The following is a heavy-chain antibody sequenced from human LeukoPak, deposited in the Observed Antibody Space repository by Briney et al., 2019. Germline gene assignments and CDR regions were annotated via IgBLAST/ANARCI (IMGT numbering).Heavy chain of an antibody. Sequence: GGSLRLSCAASGFPFCSYEMTWVRQAPGKGLEWISYISSSGGPIHYSDSVKGRFTVSRDNAKNSLYLQMSSLRAEDTAVYYCARGGDSYSSGYYFRFESWAQGTLVTVSS. CDR3: ARGGDSYSSGYYFRFES. CDR1: GFPFCSYE. J-gene: IGHJ4*02. V-gene: IGHV3-48*03. CDR2: ISSSGGPI. D-gene: IGHD3-22*01.